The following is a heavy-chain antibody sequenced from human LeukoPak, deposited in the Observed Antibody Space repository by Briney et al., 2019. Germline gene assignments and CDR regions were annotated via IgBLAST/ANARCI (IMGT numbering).Heavy chain of an antibody. Sequence: GGSLRLSCAASGFTFDDYAMHWVRQAPGEGLEWVSGISWNRGSIGYADSVKGRFTISRDNAKNSLYLQMNSLRAEDTALYYCAKDRSDSGSYYYFDYWGQGTLVTVSS. CDR2: ISWNRGSI. CDR3: AKDRSDSGSYYYFDY. CDR1: GFTFDDYA. V-gene: IGHV3-9*01. J-gene: IGHJ4*02. D-gene: IGHD1-26*01.